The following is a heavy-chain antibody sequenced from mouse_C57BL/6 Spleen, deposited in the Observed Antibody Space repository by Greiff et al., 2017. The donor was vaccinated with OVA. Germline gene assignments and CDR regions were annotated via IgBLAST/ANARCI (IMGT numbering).Heavy chain of an antibody. CDR1: GFTFSSYA. D-gene: IGHD2-4*01. CDR3: ARGGGYDYYCDY. CDR2: ISDGGSYT. V-gene: IGHV5-4*03. Sequence: EVKVVESGGGLVKPGGSLKLSCAASGFTFSSYAMSWVRQTPEKRLEWVATISDGGSYTYYPDNVKGRFTISRDNAKNNLYLQMSHLKSEDTAMYYCARGGGYDYYCDYWGQGTTLTVSS. J-gene: IGHJ2*01.